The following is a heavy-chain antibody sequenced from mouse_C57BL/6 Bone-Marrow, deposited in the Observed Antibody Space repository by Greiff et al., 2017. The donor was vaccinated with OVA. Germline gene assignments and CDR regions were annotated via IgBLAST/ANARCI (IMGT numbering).Heavy chain of an antibody. Sequence: EVQLVESGGGLVQPGGSLSLSCAASGFTFTDYYMSWVRQPPGKALEWLGFIRNKANGYTTEYSASVKGRFTISRDNSQSILYLQMNALRAEDSATYYCARSSYSNYLSYAMDYWGQGTSVTVSS. D-gene: IGHD2-5*01. V-gene: IGHV7-3*01. CDR1: GFTFTDYY. CDR2: IRNKANGYTT. CDR3: ARSSYSNYLSYAMDY. J-gene: IGHJ4*01.